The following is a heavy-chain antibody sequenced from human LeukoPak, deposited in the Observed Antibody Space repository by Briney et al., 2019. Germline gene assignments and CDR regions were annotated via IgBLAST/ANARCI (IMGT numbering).Heavy chain of an antibody. CDR2: INWNGGST. D-gene: IGHD2-2*01. J-gene: IGHJ4*02. V-gene: IGHV3-20*04. CDR3: AKDYCSSTSCPCDY. CDR1: GFTFDDYG. Sequence: GGSLRLSCAASGFTFDDYGMSWVRQAPGKGLEWVSGINWNGGSTGYADSVKGRFTISRDNSKNTLYLQMNGLRAEDTAVYYCAKDYCSSTSCPCDYWGQGTLVTVSS.